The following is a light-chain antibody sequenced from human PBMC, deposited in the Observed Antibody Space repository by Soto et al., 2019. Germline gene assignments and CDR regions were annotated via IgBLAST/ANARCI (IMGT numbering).Light chain of an antibody. V-gene: IGKV1-5*01. J-gene: IGKJ4*01. CDR2: DAS. CDR3: QQYNSYLT. Sequence: DIQMTQSPSTLSSSLGEKGTITCRASQSISSWLAWDQQKPGKAPKLLIYDASSLESGVPSRFSGSGSGTEFSLTISSLQPDDFATYYCQQYNSYLTFGGGTKVDIK. CDR1: QSISSW.